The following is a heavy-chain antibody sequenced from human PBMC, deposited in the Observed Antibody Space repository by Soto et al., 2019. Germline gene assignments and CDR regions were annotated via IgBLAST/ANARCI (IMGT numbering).Heavy chain of an antibody. CDR2: ISSNGGST. V-gene: IGHV3-64*01. CDR3: ARHAVHSSGFTDY. J-gene: IGHJ4*02. CDR1: GFTFSSYA. D-gene: IGHD6-19*01. Sequence: GGSLRLSCAASGFTFSSYAMHWVRQAPGKGLEYVSVISSNGGSTYYANSVKGRFTISRDNSKNTLYLQMGSLRAEDMAVYYCARHAVHSSGFTDYWGQGTLVTVSS.